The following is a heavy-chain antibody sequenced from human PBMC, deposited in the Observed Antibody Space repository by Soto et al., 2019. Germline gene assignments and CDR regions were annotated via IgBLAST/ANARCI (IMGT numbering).Heavy chain of an antibody. J-gene: IGHJ5*02. V-gene: IGHV1-69*01. Sequence: QVQLVQSGAEVKKPGSSVKVSCKASGGTFSSYAISWVRQAPGQVLEWMGGIIPIFVTANYAQKFQGRVTITADESTSTAYMELSSLRSEDTAVYYCARGEEDIVVVPSWFDPWGQGTLVTVSS. CDR1: GGTFSSYA. CDR2: IIPIFVTA. CDR3: ARGEEDIVVVPSWFDP. D-gene: IGHD2-2*01.